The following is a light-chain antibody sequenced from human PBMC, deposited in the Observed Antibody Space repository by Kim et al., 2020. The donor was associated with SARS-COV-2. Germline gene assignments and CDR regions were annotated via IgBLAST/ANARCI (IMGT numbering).Light chain of an antibody. CDR1: NLGDKY. Sequence: SPGQTASITCSGDNLGDKYACWYQQKPGQSPVLVIYQDSKRPSGIPERFSGSNSGNTATLTISGTQAMDEADYYCQAWDSSTAHYVFGTGTKVTVL. CDR2: QDS. J-gene: IGLJ1*01. V-gene: IGLV3-1*01. CDR3: QAWDSSTAHYV.